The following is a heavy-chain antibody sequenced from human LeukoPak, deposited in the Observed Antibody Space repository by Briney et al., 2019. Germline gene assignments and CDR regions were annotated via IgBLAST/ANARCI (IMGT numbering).Heavy chain of an antibody. J-gene: IGHJ6*04. D-gene: IGHD3-22*01. CDR3: AREEDSRAIRTSDGLDV. V-gene: IGHV3-21*01. CDR1: GFTFNSYT. Sequence: GGSLRLSCAASGFTFNSYTMNWVRQAPGKGLEWVSCVSKSRDYIYYADSVRGGFTISRDNAKNLVYLEMNSLRAEDTGVYYCAREEDSRAIRTSDGLDVWGEGTTVTVSP. CDR2: VSKSRDYI.